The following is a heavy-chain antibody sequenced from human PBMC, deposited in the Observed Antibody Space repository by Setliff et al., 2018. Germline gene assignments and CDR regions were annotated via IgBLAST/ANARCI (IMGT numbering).Heavy chain of an antibody. CDR3: TRARDRSGYWDFDY. CDR1: GFTFSDHY. Sequence: GGSLRLSCAASGFTFSDHYMDWVRLAPGRGLEWVGRVLKRGDGYTSLSAASVKGRFTISRDDSKNSLYLQMNSLKTEDTAVYYCTRARDRSGYWDFDYWGQGTLVTVSS. D-gene: IGHD3-3*01. CDR2: VLKRGDGYTS. V-gene: IGHV3-72*01. J-gene: IGHJ4*02.